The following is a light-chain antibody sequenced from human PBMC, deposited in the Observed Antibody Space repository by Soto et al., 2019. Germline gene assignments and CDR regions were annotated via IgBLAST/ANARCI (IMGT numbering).Light chain of an antibody. CDR1: SSDVGGYNY. Sequence: QSVLTQPASVSASPGQSITISCTGTSSDVGGYNYVAWCQQHPDKAPKLLIYDVTNRPSGVSIRFSGSKSGDTASLTISGLLPEDEADYYCTSYTSIYTYVFGTGTKVTVL. CDR2: DVT. J-gene: IGLJ1*01. V-gene: IGLV2-14*01. CDR3: TSYTSIYTYV.